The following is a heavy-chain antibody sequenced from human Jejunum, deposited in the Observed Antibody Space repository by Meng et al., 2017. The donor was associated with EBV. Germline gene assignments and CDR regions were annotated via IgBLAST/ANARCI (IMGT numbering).Heavy chain of an antibody. CDR2: INSDGSIT. CDR1: EFTFSRHW. J-gene: IGHJ4*02. V-gene: IGHV3-74*01. D-gene: IGHD2-2*01. Sequence: EXQLVEXXXGLVQPGXSLRLSCAASEFTFSRHWMHWVRQVPGKGLVWVSRINSDGSITNYADSVRGRFTISRDNGKNTLYLQMNDLRAEDSAVYFCAGTTTTCCDSWGQGTLVTVSS. CDR3: AGTTTTCCDS.